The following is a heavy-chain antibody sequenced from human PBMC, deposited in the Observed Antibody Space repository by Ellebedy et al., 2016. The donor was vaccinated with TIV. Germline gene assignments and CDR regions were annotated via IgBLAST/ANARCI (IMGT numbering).Heavy chain of an antibody. D-gene: IGHD2-21*02. Sequence: GESLKISCAASGFTFSSHDMHWVRQPTGKGLEWVSGITSAGDTYYLGSVKGRFIISRDSAKNSLYLQMNSLRAEDTAVYYCAKEQHIVVVTAECDYWGQGTLVTVSS. J-gene: IGHJ4*02. CDR1: GFTFSSHD. CDR3: AKEQHIVVVTAECDY. V-gene: IGHV3-13*01. CDR2: ITSAGDT.